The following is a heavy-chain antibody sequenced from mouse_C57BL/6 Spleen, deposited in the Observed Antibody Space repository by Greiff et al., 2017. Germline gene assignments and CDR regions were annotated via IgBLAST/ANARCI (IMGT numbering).Heavy chain of an antibody. Sequence: VQLQQPGAELVKPGASVSVSCKASGYTFTSYWMHWVEQRPGQGLEWIARIHPSDSDTNYNQKFKGKATWTGDKSSSTAYMQLSSLTSEDSAVYYCTMGDYDVLIAYWGQGTLVTVSA. CDR1: GYTFTSYW. V-gene: IGHV1-74*01. CDR3: TMGDYDVLIAY. CDR2: IHPSDSDT. D-gene: IGHD2-4*01. J-gene: IGHJ3*01.